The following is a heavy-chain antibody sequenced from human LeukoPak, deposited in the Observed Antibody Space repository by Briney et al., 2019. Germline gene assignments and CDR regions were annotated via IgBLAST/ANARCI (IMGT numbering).Heavy chain of an antibody. D-gene: IGHD2-2*01. V-gene: IGHV3-30-3*01. J-gene: IGHJ6*02. CDR2: IPYDGSNK. CDR1: GFTFSSYA. Sequence: GGSLRLSCAASGFTFSSYAMHWVRQAPGKGLEWVAVIPYDGSNKYYADSVKGRFTISRDNSKNTLYLQMNSLRAEDTAVYYCARELGYCSSTSCYSVHYYYYGMDVWGQGTTVTVSS. CDR3: ARELGYCSSTSCYSVHYYYYGMDV.